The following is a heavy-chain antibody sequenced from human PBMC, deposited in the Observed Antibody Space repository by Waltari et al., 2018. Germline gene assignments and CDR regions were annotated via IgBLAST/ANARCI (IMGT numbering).Heavy chain of an antibody. V-gene: IGHV4-4*07. D-gene: IGHD2-2*03. CDR2: IHSSGSI. Sequence: QVQLQESGPGLVKPSETLSLTCTVSVGSISSYYWSWIRQPAGKGLEWIGRIHSSGSINYNPSFKSRSTMSVDTSKTQFSLKLSSVTAADTAVYSCARDGYCSTTSCPERGDPFDIWGQGTMVTVSS. J-gene: IGHJ3*02. CDR3: ARDGYCSTTSCPERGDPFDI. CDR1: VGSISSYY.